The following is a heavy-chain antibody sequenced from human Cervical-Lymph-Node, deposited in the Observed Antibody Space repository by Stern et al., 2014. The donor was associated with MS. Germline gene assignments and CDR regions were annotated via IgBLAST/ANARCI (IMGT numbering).Heavy chain of an antibody. CDR1: GGTFRSYA. CDR3: AEGGATLGS. D-gene: IGHD3-16*01. CDR2: IIPIVGIT. V-gene: IGHV1-69*04. J-gene: IGHJ4*02. Sequence: VQLVESGAEVKMPGSSVKVSCRASGGTFRSYAISWGRQAPGQGLEWMGNIIPIVGITHYAESFQARVTITADRSSSTAYMELTSLTSDDTAVFYCAEGGATLGSGGQGTLVTVSS.